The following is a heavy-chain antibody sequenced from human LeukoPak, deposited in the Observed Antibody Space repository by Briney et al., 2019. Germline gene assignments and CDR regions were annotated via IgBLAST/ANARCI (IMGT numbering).Heavy chain of an antibody. V-gene: IGHV3-9*01. CDR1: GFTFDDYS. CDR3: AKDRTYSAYAALDY. D-gene: IGHD5-12*01. CDR2: ISWISGSA. J-gene: IGHJ4*02. Sequence: GRSLRLSCAASGFTFDDYSMHWVRQAPGKGLEWVSGISWISGSAGYAASVKGRFTISRDSAKNSLYLQMNSLRTEDTALYYCAKDRTYSAYAALDYWGQGTLVTVSS.